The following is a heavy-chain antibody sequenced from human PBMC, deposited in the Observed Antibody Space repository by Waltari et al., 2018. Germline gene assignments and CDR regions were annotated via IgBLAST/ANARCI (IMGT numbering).Heavy chain of an antibody. CDR2: ISYDGINK. Sequence: PVKGLVWVSVISYDGINKYYADSVKGRFTIARDNSKNTLYLQMNSLRAEDTAVYYCARGGSQYDYNSSGYDAFDIWGQGTMVTVSS. CDR3: ARGGSQYDYNSSGYDAFDI. J-gene: IGHJ3*02. D-gene: IGHD3-22*01. V-gene: IGHV3-30-3*01.